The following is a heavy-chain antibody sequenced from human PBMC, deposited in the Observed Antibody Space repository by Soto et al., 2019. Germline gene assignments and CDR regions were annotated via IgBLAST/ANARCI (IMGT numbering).Heavy chain of an antibody. Sequence: PGGSLRLSCAASGFTFSNAWMNWVRQAPGKGLEWVGRIKSKTDGGTTDYAAPVKGRFTISRDDSKNTLYLQMNSLKTEDTAVYYCTTARAEYYDFWSGYYSGGNWFDPWGQGTLVTVSS. CDR2: IKSKTDGGTT. CDR1: GFTFSNAW. D-gene: IGHD3-3*01. J-gene: IGHJ5*02. V-gene: IGHV3-15*07. CDR3: TTARAEYYDFWSGYYSGGNWFDP.